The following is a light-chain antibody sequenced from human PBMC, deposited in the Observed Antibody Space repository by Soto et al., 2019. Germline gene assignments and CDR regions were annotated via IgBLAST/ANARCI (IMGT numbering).Light chain of an antibody. J-gene: IGKJ1*01. V-gene: IGKV3-15*01. Sequence: EIVITKTPETLPVSTGGRSTLSRRASQSVSSNLAWYQQKPGQAPRLLIYGASTRATGIPARFSGSGSGTESTHTICSLQSEDFAVDYCLWYNYWPRPLGHGTKVDIK. CDR3: LWYNYWPRP. CDR2: GAS. CDR1: QSVSSN.